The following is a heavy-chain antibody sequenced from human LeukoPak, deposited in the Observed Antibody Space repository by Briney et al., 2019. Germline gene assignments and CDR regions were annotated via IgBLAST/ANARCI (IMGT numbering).Heavy chain of an antibody. CDR2: IYYSGST. J-gene: IGHJ6*03. D-gene: IGHD3-10*01. V-gene: IGHV4-39*01. CDR1: GGSISSSSYY. Sequence: SETLSLTCTVSGGSISSSSYYWGWIRQPPGKGLEWIGNIYYSGSTYYNSSLKSRVTISLDTSKNQFSLKLSSVTAADTAVYYCASVRRGFGESSKYYAYYYMGVWGKGTTVTVSS. CDR3: ASVRRGFGESSKYYAYYYMGV.